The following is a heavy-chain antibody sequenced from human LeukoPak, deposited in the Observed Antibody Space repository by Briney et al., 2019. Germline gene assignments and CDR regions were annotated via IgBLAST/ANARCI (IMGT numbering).Heavy chain of an antibody. Sequence: PGRSLRLSCAVSGFTFSSYAMSWVRQAPGKGLEWVSAISGSGGSTYYADSVKGRFTISRDNSKNTLYLQMNSLRAEDTAVYYCAKDRIAAADYFDYWGQGTLVTVSS. V-gene: IGHV3-23*01. J-gene: IGHJ4*02. D-gene: IGHD6-13*01. CDR3: AKDRIAAADYFDY. CDR1: GFTFSSYA. CDR2: ISGSGGST.